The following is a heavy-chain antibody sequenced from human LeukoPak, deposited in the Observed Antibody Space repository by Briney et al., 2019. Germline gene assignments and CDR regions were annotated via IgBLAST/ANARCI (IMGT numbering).Heavy chain of an antibody. Sequence: GGSLRLSCAASGFTFSSYWMVWVRQAPGKGLEWVASIKQDGSEKYYVDTVKGRFTISRDNAKNSLYLQMNSLRAEDTAVYYCASQGGQLSHWDYYYYMDVWGKGTTVTVSS. V-gene: IGHV3-7*01. CDR1: GFTFSSYW. J-gene: IGHJ6*03. CDR3: ASQGGQLSHWDYYYYMDV. D-gene: IGHD6-6*01. CDR2: IKQDGSEK.